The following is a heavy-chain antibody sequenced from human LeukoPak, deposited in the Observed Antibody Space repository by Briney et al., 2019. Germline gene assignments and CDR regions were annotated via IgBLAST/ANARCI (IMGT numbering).Heavy chain of an antibody. CDR1: GGSISSYY. Sequence: SETLSLTCTVSGGSISSYYWSWIRQPPGKGLEWIGYIYYSGSTNYNPSLKSRVTISVDTSKNQFSLKLSSVTAADTAVYYCARHHEWLLPLYFDYWGQGTLVTVSS. CDR3: ARHHEWLLPLYFDY. D-gene: IGHD3-22*01. CDR2: IYYSGST. V-gene: IGHV4-59*08. J-gene: IGHJ4*02.